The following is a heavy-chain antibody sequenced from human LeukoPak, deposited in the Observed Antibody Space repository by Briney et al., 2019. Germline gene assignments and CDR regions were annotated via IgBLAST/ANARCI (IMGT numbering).Heavy chain of an antibody. D-gene: IGHD3-10*01. CDR2: IYHSGST. J-gene: IGHJ6*03. Sequence: SETLSLTCTVSGGSISSSSYYWGWIRQPPGKGLEWIGSIYHSGSTYYNPSLKSRVTISVDTSKNQFSLKLSSVTAADTAVYYCARVLFGYYYYYMDVWGKGTTVTVSS. CDR3: ARVLFGYYYYYMDV. CDR1: GGSISSSSYY. V-gene: IGHV4-39*07.